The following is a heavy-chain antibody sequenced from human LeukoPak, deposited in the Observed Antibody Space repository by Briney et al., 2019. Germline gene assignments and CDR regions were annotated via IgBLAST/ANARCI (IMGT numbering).Heavy chain of an antibody. CDR2: ISTSGSP. CDR3: ARGSGWFFSNFYGMDI. CDR1: GGSISNYN. D-gene: IGHD6-19*01. J-gene: IGHJ6*02. Sequence: SETLSLTCTVSGGSISNYNWSWIRQPAGKGLEWIGRISTSGSPNYNPSLKSRVTLSVDTSKNQFSLKLTSVTAADTAVYYCARGSGWFFSNFYGMDIWGQGTMVTVSS. V-gene: IGHV4-4*07.